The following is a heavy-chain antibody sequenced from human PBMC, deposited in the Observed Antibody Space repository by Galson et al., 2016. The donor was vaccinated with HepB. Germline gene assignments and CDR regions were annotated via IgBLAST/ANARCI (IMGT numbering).Heavy chain of an antibody. CDR2: ISGSGDET. CDR1: GFTFSSDA. V-gene: IGHV3-23*01. D-gene: IGHD3-10*01. J-gene: IGHJ2*01. CDR3: ASGIAVTTSNSFWYFDL. Sequence: SLRLSCAASGFTFSSDAMTWVRQAPGKGLDWVSTISGSGDETNYADSVKGRFTFSRDNSKNTLYLQMTSLRAEDTAVYYCASGIAVTTSNSFWYFDLWGRGTLVTVSS.